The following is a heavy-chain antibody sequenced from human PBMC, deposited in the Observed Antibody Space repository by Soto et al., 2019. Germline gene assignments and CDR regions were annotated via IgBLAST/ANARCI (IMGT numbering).Heavy chain of an antibody. CDR1: GYTFTSYD. CDR2: MNPNSGNT. Sequence: GASVKVSCKASGYTFTSYDINWVRQATGQGLEWMGWMNPNSGNTGYAQKLQGRVTMTTDTSTSTAYMELRSLRSDDTAVYYCAKGEFYYDSSAYYPFDSWGQGTLVTVSS. D-gene: IGHD3-22*01. V-gene: IGHV1-8*01. J-gene: IGHJ4*02. CDR3: AKGEFYYDSSAYYPFDS.